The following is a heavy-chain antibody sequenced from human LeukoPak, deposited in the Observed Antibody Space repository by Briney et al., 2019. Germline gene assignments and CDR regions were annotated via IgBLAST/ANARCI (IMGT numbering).Heavy chain of an antibody. J-gene: IGHJ3*02. CDR1: GFTFSSYW. CDR3: ARDKVAAALIGVNAFDI. V-gene: IGHV3-7*01. Sequence: GGSLRLSCAASGFTFSSYWMSWVRQAPGKGLEWVANIKQDGSEKYYVDSVKGRFTISRDNAKNSLYLQMNSLRAEDTAVYYCARDKVAAALIGVNAFDIWGQGTMVTVSS. D-gene: IGHD6-13*01. CDR2: IKQDGSEK.